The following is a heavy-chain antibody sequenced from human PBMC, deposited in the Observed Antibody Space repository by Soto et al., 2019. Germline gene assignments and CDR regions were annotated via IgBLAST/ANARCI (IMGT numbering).Heavy chain of an antibody. V-gene: IGHV3-30*18. D-gene: IGHD4-17*01. CDR3: AKEGSTTVTNSQRYDY. CDR1: GFTFSSYG. CDR2: ISYDGSNK. J-gene: IGHJ4*02. Sequence: QVQLVESGGGVVQPGRSLRLSCAASGFTFSSYGMHWVRQAPGKGLEWVAVISYDGSNKYYADSVKGRFTISRDNSKNTLYLQMNSLRAEDTAVYYCAKEGSTTVTNSQRYDYWGQGTLVTVSS.